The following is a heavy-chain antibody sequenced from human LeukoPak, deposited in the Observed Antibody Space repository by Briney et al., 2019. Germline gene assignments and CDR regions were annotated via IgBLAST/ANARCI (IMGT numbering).Heavy chain of an antibody. CDR3: ARDPFPDYGGNHGY. CDR1: GFTFRLYW. Sequence: PGGSLRLSCAASGFTFRLYWMHWVRQAPGKGLVWVSRINSDGSSTSYADSVKGRFTISRDNAKNTLYLQMNSLRAEDTAVYYCARDPFPDYGGNHGYWGQGTLVTVSS. J-gene: IGHJ4*02. CDR2: INSDGSST. D-gene: IGHD4-23*01. V-gene: IGHV3-74*01.